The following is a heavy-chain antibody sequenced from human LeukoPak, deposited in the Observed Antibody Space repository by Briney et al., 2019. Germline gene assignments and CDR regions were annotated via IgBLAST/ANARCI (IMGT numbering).Heavy chain of an antibody. D-gene: IGHD6-19*01. V-gene: IGHV1-69*13. CDR2: IIPIFGTA. Sequence: SVKVSCKASGGTFSSYAISWVRQAPGQGLEWMGGIIPIFGTANYAQKFQGRVTITADESTSTAYMELSSLRSEDTAVYYCARVLRWLDGRYVSDYWGQGTLVTVSS. CDR3: ARVLRWLDGRYVSDY. CDR1: GGTFSSYA. J-gene: IGHJ4*02.